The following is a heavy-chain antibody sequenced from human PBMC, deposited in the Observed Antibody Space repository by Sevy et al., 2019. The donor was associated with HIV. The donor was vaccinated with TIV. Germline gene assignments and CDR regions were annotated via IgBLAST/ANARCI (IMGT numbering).Heavy chain of an antibody. CDR2: ISGSGGST. J-gene: IGHJ4*02. V-gene: IGHV3-23*01. CDR1: GFTFSSYA. CDR3: AKAYYYDSSGYYFSDY. Sequence: GGSLRLSCAASGFTFSSYAMSWVRQAPGKGLEWVSAISGSGGSTYYADSVKGRFTISGDNSKNTLYLQMNSLRAEDTAVYYCAKAYYYDSSGYYFSDYWGQGTLVTVSS. D-gene: IGHD3-22*01.